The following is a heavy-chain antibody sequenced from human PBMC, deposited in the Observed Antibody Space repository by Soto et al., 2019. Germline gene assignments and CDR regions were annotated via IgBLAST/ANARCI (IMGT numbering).Heavy chain of an antibody. CDR1: GFTFSSYA. V-gene: IGHV3-23*01. CDR2: ISGSDGSP. Sequence: GVSLRLPCAPSGFTFSSYAMSWVRQALGKGLEWVSAISGSDGSPYYADSVQGRFTLSRDNSKNTLYLQMNSLRAEDTAVYYCAKDGVVVVAATLNPLYFDYWGQGTLVSVSS. D-gene: IGHD2-15*01. J-gene: IGHJ4*02. CDR3: AKDGVVVVAATLNPLYFDY.